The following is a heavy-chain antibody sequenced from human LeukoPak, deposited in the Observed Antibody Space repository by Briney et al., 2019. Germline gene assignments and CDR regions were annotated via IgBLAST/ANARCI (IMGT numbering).Heavy chain of an antibody. D-gene: IGHD3-22*01. CDR1: GFTVSSNY. J-gene: IGHJ4*02. V-gene: IGHV3-53*01. CDR2: IDSGGGP. CDR3: TNYDDSSDLWGY. Sequence: HPGGSLRLSCAASGFTVSSNYMSWVRQAPGKGLEWVSVIDSGGGPHYADPVKGRFTISRDNSKNTLYLQMNGLRAEDTAVYYCTNYDDSSDLWGYWGQGTLVTVSS.